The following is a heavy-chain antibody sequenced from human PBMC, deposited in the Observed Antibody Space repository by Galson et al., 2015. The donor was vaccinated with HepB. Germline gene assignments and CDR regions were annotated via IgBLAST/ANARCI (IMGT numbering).Heavy chain of an antibody. CDR2: ISSSSSYI. CDR3: ARDSYRRDGYKA. J-gene: IGHJ5*02. V-gene: IGHV3-21*01. CDR1: GFTFSSYS. D-gene: IGHD5-24*01. Sequence: SLRLSCAASGFTFSSYSMNWVRQAPGKGLEWVSSISSSSSYIYYADSVKGRFTISRDNAKNSLYLQMNSLRAEDTAVYYCARDSYRRDGYKAWGQGTLVTVSS.